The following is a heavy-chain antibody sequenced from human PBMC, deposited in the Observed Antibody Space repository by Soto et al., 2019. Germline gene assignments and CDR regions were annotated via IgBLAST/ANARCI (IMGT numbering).Heavy chain of an antibody. V-gene: IGHV3-30*18. CDR1: GFTFSSYG. J-gene: IGHJ4*02. Sequence: QVQLAESGGGVVQPGRSLRLSCAASGFTFSSYGMHWVRQAPGKGLEWVAVISYDGSNKYYADSVKGRFTISRDNSKNTLYLQMNSLRAEDTAVYYCAKEGSSSPFDYWGQGTLVTVSS. D-gene: IGHD6-13*01. CDR3: AKEGSSSPFDY. CDR2: ISYDGSNK.